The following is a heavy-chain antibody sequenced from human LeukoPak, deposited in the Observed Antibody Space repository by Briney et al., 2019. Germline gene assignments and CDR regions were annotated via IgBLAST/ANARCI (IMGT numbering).Heavy chain of an antibody. J-gene: IGHJ4*02. Sequence: GGPLRLSCAASGFTFDDYAIYWVRQGPGKGLEWVSLISGDGGSIYYADSVKGRFTISRDNSKNSLYLQMNSLRTEETALYYCAKEDYSSSWYALDYWGQGTLVTVSS. CDR3: AKEDYSSSWYALDY. CDR2: ISGDGGSI. V-gene: IGHV3-43*02. CDR1: GFTFDDYA. D-gene: IGHD6-13*01.